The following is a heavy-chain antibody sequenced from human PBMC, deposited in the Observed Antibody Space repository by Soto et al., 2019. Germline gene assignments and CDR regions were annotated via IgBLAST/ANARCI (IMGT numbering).Heavy chain of an antibody. Sequence: GSLRLSCAASGSPFSTYAMSWVRQAPGKGLEWVSTIVSSGAGTYYPDSMKGRFTISRDNSKNTLYLQMNSLRAEDTAVYYCAKEKISTSCCNWFDPWGQGTLVTVSS. D-gene: IGHD2-2*01. CDR2: IVSSGAGT. CDR1: GSPFSTYA. V-gene: IGHV3-23*01. CDR3: AKEKISTSCCNWFDP. J-gene: IGHJ5*02.